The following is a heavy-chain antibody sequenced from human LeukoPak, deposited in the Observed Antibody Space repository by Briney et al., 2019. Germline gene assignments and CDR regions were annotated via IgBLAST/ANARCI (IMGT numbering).Heavy chain of an antibody. Sequence: GGSLRLSCAASGITVSSHYMTWVRQAPGKGLEWVSVIDSGGSTNSADSVKGGFSVSRDNSKNTLYLQMNSLRVEDTAVYYCARTYGDYDYHYGMDVWGQGTTVTVSS. V-gene: IGHV3-66*01. D-gene: IGHD4-17*01. CDR3: ARTYGDYDYHYGMDV. J-gene: IGHJ6*01. CDR1: GITVSSHY. CDR2: IDSGGST.